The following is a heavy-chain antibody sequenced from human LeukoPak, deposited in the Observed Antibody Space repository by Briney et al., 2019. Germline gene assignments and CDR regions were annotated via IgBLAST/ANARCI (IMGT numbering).Heavy chain of an antibody. CDR3: ARDSLYYGSGSYLGFDP. CDR2: ISGYNGNT. J-gene: IGHJ5*02. Sequence: ASVKVSCKASGYTFTRYGISWVRQAPGQGLEWMGWISGYNGNTNYAEKLQGRVTMTTDTSTSTVYMELRSLRSDDTAVFYCARDSLYYGSGSYLGFDPWGQGTLVTVSS. D-gene: IGHD3-10*01. CDR1: GYTFTRYG. V-gene: IGHV1-18*01.